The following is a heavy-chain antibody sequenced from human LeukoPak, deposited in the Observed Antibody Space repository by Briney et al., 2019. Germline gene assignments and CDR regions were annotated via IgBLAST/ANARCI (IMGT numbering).Heavy chain of an antibody. CDR3: ARAVSGYYYYYMDV. Sequence: ASVKVSCKASGYTFTSYGISWVRQAPGQGLEWMGWISAYNGNTNYAQRLQGRVTMTTDTSTSTAYMELRSLRSDDTAVYYCARAVSGYYYYYMDVWGKGTTVTVSS. J-gene: IGHJ6*03. CDR1: GYTFTSYG. CDR2: ISAYNGNT. V-gene: IGHV1-18*01.